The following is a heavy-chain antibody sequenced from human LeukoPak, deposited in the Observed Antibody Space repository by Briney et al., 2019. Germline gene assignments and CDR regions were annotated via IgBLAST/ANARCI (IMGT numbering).Heavy chain of an antibody. CDR3: ARQTQVVTASWEY. V-gene: IGHV5-51*01. D-gene: IGHD2-21*02. CDR2: IYPGGSDI. Sequence: GESLKISCEASGFNFNNYWVGWVRQMPGKRLEGMGIIYPGGSDIRYSPSFQGQVTFSADKSISTAYLQWRSLKASDTAMYYCARQTQVVTASWEYWGQGTLVTVSS. J-gene: IGHJ4*02. CDR1: GFNFNNYW.